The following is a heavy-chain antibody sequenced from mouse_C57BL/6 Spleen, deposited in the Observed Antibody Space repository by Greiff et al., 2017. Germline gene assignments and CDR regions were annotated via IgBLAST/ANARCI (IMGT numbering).Heavy chain of an antibody. V-gene: IGHV5-6*01. D-gene: IGHD1-1*01. Sequence: EVKLVESGGDLVKPGGSLKLSCAASGFTFSSYGMSWVRPTPDKRLEWVATISSGGSYTYYPDSVKGRFTISRDNAKNTLYLQMSSLMSEDTAMYYCAGYSSSYDDWGQGTTLTGSS. CDR1: GFTFSSYG. CDR2: ISSGGSYT. J-gene: IGHJ2*01. CDR3: AGYSSSYDD.